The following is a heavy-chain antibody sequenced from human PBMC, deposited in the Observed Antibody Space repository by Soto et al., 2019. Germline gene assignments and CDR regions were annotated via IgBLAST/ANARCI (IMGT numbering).Heavy chain of an antibody. CDR1: GGSISSGGYY. Sequence: LSLTCTVSGGSISSGGYYWSWIRQHPGKGLEWIGYIYYSGSTYYNPSLKSRVTISVDTSKNQFSLKLSSVTAADTAVYYCARAYCGGDCYSGAFDIWGQGTMVTVSS. CDR2: IYYSGST. CDR3: ARAYCGGDCYSGAFDI. V-gene: IGHV4-31*03. J-gene: IGHJ3*02. D-gene: IGHD2-21*02.